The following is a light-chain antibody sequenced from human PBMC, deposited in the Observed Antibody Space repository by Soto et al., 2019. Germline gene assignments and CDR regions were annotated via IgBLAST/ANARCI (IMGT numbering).Light chain of an antibody. V-gene: IGLV1-40*01. Sequence: QSVLTQPPSVSGAPGQRVTISCTGTTSNIGTGYDVHWYQQLPGAAPKLVIYGNNNRPSGVPDRFSGSKSGTSASLAITGLQADDEADYYCQSYDNSLNGSRVFGTGTKVTVL. J-gene: IGLJ1*01. CDR3: QSYDNSLNGSRV. CDR1: TSNIGTGYD. CDR2: GNN.